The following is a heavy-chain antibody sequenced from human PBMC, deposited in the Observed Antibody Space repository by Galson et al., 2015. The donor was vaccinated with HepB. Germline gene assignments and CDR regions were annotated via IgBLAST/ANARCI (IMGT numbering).Heavy chain of an antibody. Sequence: QSGAEVKKPGTSVKVSCKASGGTFSSYAISWVRQAPGQGLEWMGGIIPMFGTSNYAQKFQGRVTITADESTSTAYMEVSSLRYEDTAVYYCVYFVSGSAKDLQYWGQGTLVTVSS. CDR3: VYFVSGSAKDLQY. CDR1: GGTFSSYA. V-gene: IGHV1-69*13. D-gene: IGHD3-10*01. CDR2: IIPMFGTS. J-gene: IGHJ1*01.